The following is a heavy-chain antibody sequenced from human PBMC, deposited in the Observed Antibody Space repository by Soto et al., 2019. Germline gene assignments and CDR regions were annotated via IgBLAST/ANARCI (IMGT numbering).Heavy chain of an antibody. CDR3: ARDQGPYSSGWYFDY. CDR2: INAGNGNT. Sequence: EASVKVSCKASGYTFTSYAMHWVRQAPGQRLEWMGWINAGNGNTKYSQKFQGRVTITRDTSASTAYMELSSLRSEDTAVYYCARDQGPYSSGWYFDYWGQGTLVTVSS. CDR1: GYTFTSYA. V-gene: IGHV1-3*01. D-gene: IGHD6-19*01. J-gene: IGHJ4*02.